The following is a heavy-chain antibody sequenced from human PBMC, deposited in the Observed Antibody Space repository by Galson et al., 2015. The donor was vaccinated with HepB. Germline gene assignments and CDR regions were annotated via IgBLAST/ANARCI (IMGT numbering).Heavy chain of an antibody. CDR3: TRDLGYYYGSGSDY. D-gene: IGHD3-10*01. V-gene: IGHV3-49*04. J-gene: IGHJ4*02. CDR2: IRTETYGGTT. CDR1: GFTFGGYA. Sequence: SLRLSCASSGFTFGGYAMNWVRQAPGKGLEWVAFIRTETYGGTTEYAASVKGRFTIFRDDSNSIAYLQMNSLKIADTAVYYCTRDLGYYYGSGSDYWGQGTLVTVSS.